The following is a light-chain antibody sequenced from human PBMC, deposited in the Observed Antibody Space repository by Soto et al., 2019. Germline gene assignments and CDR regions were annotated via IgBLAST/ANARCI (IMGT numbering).Light chain of an antibody. CDR1: QSVSSN. CDR3: QQYNNWPMYT. CDR2: GAS. J-gene: IGKJ2*01. V-gene: IGKV3-15*01. Sequence: EIVMTQSPATLSVSPGERATLSCRASQSVSSNLAWYQQKPGQAPRLLIYGASTRATGISARFSGSGSGTEFTLTISSLQSEDFAVYYGQQYNNWPMYTFGQGTQLEIK.